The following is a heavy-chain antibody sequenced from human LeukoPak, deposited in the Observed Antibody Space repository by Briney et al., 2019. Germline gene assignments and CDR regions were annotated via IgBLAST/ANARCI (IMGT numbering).Heavy chain of an antibody. CDR3: ARGTWFDP. J-gene: IGHJ5*02. CDR1: GGSFSGYY. Sequence: SETLSLTCAVYGGSFSGYYWSWIRQPPGKGLEWIGEINHSGSTNYNPSLKSRVTISVDTSKNQFSLKLSSVTAADTAVYYCARGTWFDPWVQGTLVTVSS. CDR2: INHSGST. V-gene: IGHV4-34*01.